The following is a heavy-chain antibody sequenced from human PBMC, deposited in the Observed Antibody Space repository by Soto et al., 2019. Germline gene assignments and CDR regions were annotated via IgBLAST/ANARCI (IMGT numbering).Heavy chain of an antibody. CDR1: GYTFTTYD. V-gene: IGHV1-8*01. Sequence: QVQLVQSGAEVTKPGASVKVSCKASGYTFTTYDINWVRQATGQGLEWLGWMSPNSGATGYAQKFQGRVTMTRDTSISTAYMELSNLRYEDTAMYFCARGVDAGVDVWGQGTTVTVSS. D-gene: IGHD1-1*01. CDR2: MSPNSGAT. J-gene: IGHJ6*02. CDR3: ARGVDAGVDV.